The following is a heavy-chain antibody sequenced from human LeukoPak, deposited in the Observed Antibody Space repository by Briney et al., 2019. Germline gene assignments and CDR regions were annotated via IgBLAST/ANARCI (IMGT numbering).Heavy chain of an antibody. Sequence: SETLSLTCAVYGGSFSGYYWSWIRQPPGKGLEWIGEINHSGSTNYNPSLKSRVTISVDTSKNQFSLKLGSVTAADTAVYYCARLTPSYDFWSGYNPYYFDYWGQGTLVTVSS. D-gene: IGHD3-3*01. CDR3: ARLTPSYDFWSGYNPYYFDY. V-gene: IGHV4-34*01. CDR2: INHSGST. J-gene: IGHJ4*02. CDR1: GGSFSGYY.